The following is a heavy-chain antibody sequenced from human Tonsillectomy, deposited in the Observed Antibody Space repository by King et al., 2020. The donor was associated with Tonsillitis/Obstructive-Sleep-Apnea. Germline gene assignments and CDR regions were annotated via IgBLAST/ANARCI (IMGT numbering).Heavy chain of an antibody. D-gene: IGHD4-23*01. CDR3: AKAPYGGDAFDI. CDR2: ISGDGGST. CDR1: GFSFDDYA. J-gene: IGHJ3*02. V-gene: IGHV3-43*02. Sequence: VQLVESGGGVVQPGGSLRLSCAASGFSFDDYAMHWVRQAPGKGLEWVSLISGDGGSTYYADSVKGRFTISRDSSKNSLYLQINSLRTEDTALYYCAKAPYGGDAFDIWGQGTMVTVSS.